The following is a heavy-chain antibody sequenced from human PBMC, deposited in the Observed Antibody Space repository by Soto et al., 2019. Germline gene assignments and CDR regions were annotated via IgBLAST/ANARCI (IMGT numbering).Heavy chain of an antibody. CDR2: IKSKTDGGTI. J-gene: IGHJ4*02. D-gene: IGHD3-10*01. V-gene: IGHV3-15*07. CDR3: TADREEGGSRLLDY. CDR1: GFTFTNAW. Sequence: GGSLRLSCAASGFTFTNAWMNWVRQAPGKGLEWVGRIKSKTDGGTIDYAAPVKGRFTISRDDSKSTLYLQVNSLTTEDTAVYYCTADREEGGSRLLDYWGQGTLVPVSS.